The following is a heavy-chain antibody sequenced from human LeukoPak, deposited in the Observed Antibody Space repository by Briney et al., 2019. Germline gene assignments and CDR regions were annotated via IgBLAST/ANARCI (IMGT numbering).Heavy chain of an antibody. Sequence: SETLSLTCTVSGGSIDSSSYYRGWIRQPPGKGLEWIGSIYSSGSTYYNPSLKSRVTISGDTSKNQFSLKLSSVTAADTAVYYCARHAESGYDRFDHWGQGTLVTVSS. CDR1: GGSIDSSSYY. V-gene: IGHV4-39*01. D-gene: IGHD5-12*01. J-gene: IGHJ4*02. CDR3: ARHAESGYDRFDH. CDR2: IYSSGST.